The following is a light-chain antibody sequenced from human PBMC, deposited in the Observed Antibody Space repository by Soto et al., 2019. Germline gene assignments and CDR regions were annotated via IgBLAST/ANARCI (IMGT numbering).Light chain of an antibody. CDR3: QQSYSTLWT. CDR2: AAS. Sequence: EIQMTQSQSSLSASVGDRVTITCRASQSISSYLNWYQQKPGKAPKLLIYAASSLQSGVPSRFSGSGSGTDFTLTISSLQPEDFATYYCQQSYSTLWTCGQG. J-gene: IGKJ1*01. V-gene: IGKV1-39*01. CDR1: QSISSY.